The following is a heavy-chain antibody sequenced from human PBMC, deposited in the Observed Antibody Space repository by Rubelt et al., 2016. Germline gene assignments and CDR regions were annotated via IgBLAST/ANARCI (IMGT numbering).Heavy chain of an antibody. J-gene: IGHJ6*02. D-gene: IGHD4-23*01. V-gene: IGHV3-9*01. Sequence: EVQLVESGGGLVQPGRSLRLSCAASGLTLDDYAMHWVRQAPGKGLEWVSGMSWNSGSIGYADSVKGRFTVSRDNAKNSLYLQMNSLRAEDTALYYCAKGILRWSVGYGMDVWGQGTTVTVSS. CDR1: GLTLDDYA. CDR3: AKGILRWSVGYGMDV. CDR2: MSWNSGSI.